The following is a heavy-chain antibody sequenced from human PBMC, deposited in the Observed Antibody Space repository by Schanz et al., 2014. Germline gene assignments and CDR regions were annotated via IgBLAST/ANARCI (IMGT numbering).Heavy chain of an antibody. J-gene: IGHJ3*02. CDR1: GFSFSGFA. CDR3: ARDYSGGDCHI. D-gene: IGHD2-21*01. Sequence: QVQLEESGGGVVQPGGSLRLSCVASGFSFSGFAVHWVRQAPGKGLEWVSIVAHDGFTKHYADSVRGRFPLSRDNSKTTMYLQMNSLRAADTALSFCARDYSGGDCHIWGQGTMVTVSS. CDR2: VAHDGFTK. V-gene: IGHV3-30*04.